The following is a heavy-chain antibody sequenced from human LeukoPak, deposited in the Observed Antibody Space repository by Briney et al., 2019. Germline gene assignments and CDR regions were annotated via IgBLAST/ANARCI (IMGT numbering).Heavy chain of an antibody. D-gene: IGHD1-1*01. V-gene: IGHV1-8*01. CDR3: ARAKRTAPNVYYFDY. CDR1: GYAFASYD. J-gene: IGHJ4*02. Sequence: ASVKVSCKASGYAFASYDINWVRQATGQGLEWMGWMNPNSGNTGYAQKFQGRVTMTRNTSISTAYMELSSLRSEDTAVYYCARAKRTAPNVYYFDYWGQGTLVTVSS. CDR2: MNPNSGNT.